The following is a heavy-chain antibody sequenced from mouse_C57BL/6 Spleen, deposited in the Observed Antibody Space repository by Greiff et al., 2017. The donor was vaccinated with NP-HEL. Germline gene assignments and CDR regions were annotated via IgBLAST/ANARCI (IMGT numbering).Heavy chain of an antibody. Sequence: VQLQQSGPELVKPGASVKIPCKASGYTFTDYNMDWVKQSHGKSLEWIGDINPNNGGTIYNQKFKGQATLTVDKSSSIAYMELRSLTSNDAAVYDCARAVAGYFDVWGTGTTVTVSS. CDR3: ARAVAGYFDV. J-gene: IGHJ1*03. V-gene: IGHV1-18*01. CDR2: INPNNGGT. D-gene: IGHD1-1*01. CDR1: GYTFTDYN.